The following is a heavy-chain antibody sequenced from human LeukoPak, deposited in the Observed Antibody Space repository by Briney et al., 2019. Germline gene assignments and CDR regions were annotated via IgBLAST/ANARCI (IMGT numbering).Heavy chain of an antibody. D-gene: IGHD6-19*01. J-gene: IGHJ3*02. CDR3: ARDLAVAGILSAFDI. V-gene: IGHV3-21*01. Sequence: PGGSLRLSCAASGFTFSSYRMNWVRQAPGKGLEWVSSISSSSSYIYYADSVKGRFTISRDNAKNSLYLQMNSLRAEDTAVYYCARDLAVAGILSAFDIWGQGTMVTVSS. CDR2: ISSSSSYI. CDR1: GFTFSSYR.